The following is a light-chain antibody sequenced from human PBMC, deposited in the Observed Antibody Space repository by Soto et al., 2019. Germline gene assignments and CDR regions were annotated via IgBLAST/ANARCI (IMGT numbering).Light chain of an antibody. J-gene: IGKJ1*01. CDR3: QQSLSIPPT. CDR1: RNSGTF. Sequence: DIQMTQSPSSLSASVGDRVTIFCRASRNSGTFLNWYQQKPGKDPTLLIFVASSLHSGVPSRFSGSGAGTDFTFTISSLQPEDVATYYCQQSLSIPPTVGQGTKVAIK. V-gene: IGKV1-39*01. CDR2: VAS.